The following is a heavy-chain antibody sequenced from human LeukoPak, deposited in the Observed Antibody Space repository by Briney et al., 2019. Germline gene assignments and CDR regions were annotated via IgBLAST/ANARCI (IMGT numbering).Heavy chain of an antibody. CDR2: IWYDGGNK. CDR3: AKDREYYDYVWGSYSTGYFDY. V-gene: IGHV3-33*06. CDR1: GFTFSSYG. Sequence: PGRSLRLSCAASGFTFSSYGMHWVRQAPGKGLEWVAVIWYDGGNKYYADSVKGRFTISRDNSQNTLYLQMNSLRAEDTAVYYCAKDREYYDYVWGSYSTGYFDYWGQGTLVTVSS. J-gene: IGHJ4*02. D-gene: IGHD3-16*01.